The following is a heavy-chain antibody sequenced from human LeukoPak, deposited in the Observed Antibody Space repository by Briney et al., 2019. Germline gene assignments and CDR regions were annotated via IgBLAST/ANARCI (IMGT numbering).Heavy chain of an antibody. J-gene: IGHJ4*02. CDR1: GYTFTGYY. V-gene: IGHV1-2*02. CDR3: ARDRDSSGWNYFDY. Sequence: EASVKVSCKASGYTFTGYYIHWVRQAPGQGLEWLGWINPNSGGTNYAQKFRDRLTMTRDTSISTAYMELSRLISDDSAVYYCARDRDSSGWNYFDYWGQGTLVTVSS. CDR2: INPNSGGT. D-gene: IGHD3-22*01.